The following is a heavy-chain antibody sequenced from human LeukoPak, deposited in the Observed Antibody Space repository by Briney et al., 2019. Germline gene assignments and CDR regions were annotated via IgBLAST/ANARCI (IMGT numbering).Heavy chain of an antibody. D-gene: IGHD6-19*01. CDR3: ARADSSGRFEYFQH. J-gene: IGHJ1*01. CDR1: GYTFTGYY. Sequence: GASVKVSCKASGYTFTGYYMHWVRQAPGQGLEWMGWINPNSGGTNYAQKFQGRVTMTRDTSISTAYMELSRLRSDDTAVYYCARADSSGRFEYFQHWGQGTLVTVSS. V-gene: IGHV1-2*02. CDR2: INPNSGGT.